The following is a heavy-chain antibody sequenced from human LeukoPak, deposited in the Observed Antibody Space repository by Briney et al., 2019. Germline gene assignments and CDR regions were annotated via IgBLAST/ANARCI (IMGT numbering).Heavy chain of an antibody. V-gene: IGHV3-23*01. D-gene: IGHD4/OR15-4a*01. CDR1: GFSSSTYA. Sequence: GGSLRLSCATSGFSSSTYAMSWVRQAPGKGLEWISLISGSAYSTYYADSVKGRFTISRDNAKNSLYLQMNSLRAEDTAVYYCVRIPNSANFPNWFDPWGQGTLVTVSS. CDR3: VRIPNSANFPNWFDP. J-gene: IGHJ5*02. CDR2: ISGSAYST.